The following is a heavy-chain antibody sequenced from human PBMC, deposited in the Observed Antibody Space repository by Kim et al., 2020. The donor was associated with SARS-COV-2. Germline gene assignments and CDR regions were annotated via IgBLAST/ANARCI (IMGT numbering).Heavy chain of an antibody. CDR2: ISSSSSYT. V-gene: IGHV3-11*06. CDR1: GFTFSDYY. J-gene: IGHJ6*02. CDR3: ARTQAGPSYYYGMDV. D-gene: IGHD6-13*01. Sequence: GGSLRLSCAASGFTFSDYYMSWIRQAPGKGLEWVSYISSSSSYTNYADSVKGRFTISRDNAKNSLYLQMNSLRAEDTAVYYCARTQAGPSYYYGMDVWGQGTTVTVSS.